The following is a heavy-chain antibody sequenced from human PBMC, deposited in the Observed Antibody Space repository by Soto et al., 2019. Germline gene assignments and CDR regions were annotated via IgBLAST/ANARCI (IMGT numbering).Heavy chain of an antibody. CDR1: GGTFSSYA. V-gene: IGHV1-69*13. J-gene: IGHJ6*02. CDR3: ARDSAGDTAMFDPPYFYYGMDV. CDR2: IIPIFGTA. Sequence: SVKVSCKASGGTFSSYAISWVRQAPGQGLEWMGGIIPIFGTANYAQKFQGRVTITADESTSTAYMELSRLRSEDTAVYYCARDSAGDTAMFDPPYFYYGMDVWGQGTTVTVSS. D-gene: IGHD5-18*01.